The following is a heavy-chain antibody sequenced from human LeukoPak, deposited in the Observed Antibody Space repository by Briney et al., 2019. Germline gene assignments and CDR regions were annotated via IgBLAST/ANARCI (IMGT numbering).Heavy chain of an antibody. J-gene: IGHJ6*02. V-gene: IGHV4-4*02. CDR2: IYHSGST. D-gene: IGHD3-3*01. CDR3: AGDWSYYYYGMDV. CDR1: GGSISSSNW. Sequence: SGTLSLTCAVSGGSISSSNWWSWVRQPPGKGLEWIGEIYHSGSTNYNPSLKSRVTISVDKSKNQFSLKLSSVTAADTAVYYCAGDWSYYYYGMDVWGQGTTVTVSS.